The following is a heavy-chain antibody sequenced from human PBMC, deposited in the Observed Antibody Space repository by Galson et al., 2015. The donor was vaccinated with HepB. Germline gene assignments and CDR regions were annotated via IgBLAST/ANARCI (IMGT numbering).Heavy chain of an antibody. J-gene: IGHJ6*02. D-gene: IGHD6-19*01. Sequence: SLRLSCAASGFTFSNYWMNWVRQAPGKGLEWVANIKEDGTGKYYVDSVKGRFTISRDNAKNSLSLQMNSLRAEDTAVYYCARDSAVAGTLYYYYYYGMDVWGQGTTVTVSS. CDR1: GFTFSNYW. V-gene: IGHV3-7*03. CDR2: IKEDGTGK. CDR3: ARDSAVAGTLYYYYYYGMDV.